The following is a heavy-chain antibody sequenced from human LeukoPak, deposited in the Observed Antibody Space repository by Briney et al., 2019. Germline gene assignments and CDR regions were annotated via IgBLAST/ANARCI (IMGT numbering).Heavy chain of an antibody. Sequence: ASVKVSCKASGGTFSSYAISWVRQAPGQGLEWMGGIIPIFSTANYAQKFQGRVTITADESTSTAYMELSSLRSEDTAVYYCARDLTAMVKFAWFDPWGQRTLVTVSS. CDR2: IIPIFSTA. CDR3: ARDLTAMVKFAWFDP. V-gene: IGHV1-69*01. J-gene: IGHJ5*02. D-gene: IGHD5-18*01. CDR1: GGTFSSYA.